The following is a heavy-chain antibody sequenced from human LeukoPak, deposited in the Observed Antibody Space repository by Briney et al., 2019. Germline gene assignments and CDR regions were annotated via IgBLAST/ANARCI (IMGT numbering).Heavy chain of an antibody. Sequence: PSETLSLTCTVSGDSVASGGYYWNCIRQPPGKGLERIGYIYYSVSTSYNLSLKSRVTISVDTSENQFSLKLTSVTAADTAVYYCARGGRGRNWFDPWGQGTLVTVSS. D-gene: IGHD3-10*01. CDR1: GDSVASGGYY. J-gene: IGHJ5*02. V-gene: IGHV4-61*08. CDR3: ARGGRGRNWFDP. CDR2: IYYSVST.